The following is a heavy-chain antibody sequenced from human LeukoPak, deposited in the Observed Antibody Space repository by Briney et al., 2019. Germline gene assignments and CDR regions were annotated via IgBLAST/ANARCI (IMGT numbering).Heavy chain of an antibody. CDR2: IYHSGST. Sequence: PSGTLSLTCAVSGGSISSSNWWSWVRQPPGKGLEWIGEIYHSGSTNYNPSLKSRVTISVDKSKNQFSLKLSSVTAADTAVYYCARAASDYGSGSYYDNAFDIWGQGTMVTVSS. J-gene: IGHJ3*02. CDR1: GGSISSSNW. V-gene: IGHV4-4*02. CDR3: ARAASDYGSGSYYDNAFDI. D-gene: IGHD3-10*01.